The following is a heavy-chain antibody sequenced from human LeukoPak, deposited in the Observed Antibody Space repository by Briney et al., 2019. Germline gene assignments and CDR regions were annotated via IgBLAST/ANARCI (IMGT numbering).Heavy chain of an antibody. CDR3: ARVNCSSTSCRSKFLDY. Sequence: GASAKVSCKASGYTFTNYDINWVRQATGQGLEWMGWMNPNSANTGYAQKFQGRVTMTRNTSISTAYMELSSLRSEDTAAYYCARVNCSSTSCRSKFLDYWGQGTLVTVSS. CDR2: MNPNSANT. V-gene: IGHV1-8*01. CDR1: GYTFTNYD. J-gene: IGHJ4*02. D-gene: IGHD2-2*01.